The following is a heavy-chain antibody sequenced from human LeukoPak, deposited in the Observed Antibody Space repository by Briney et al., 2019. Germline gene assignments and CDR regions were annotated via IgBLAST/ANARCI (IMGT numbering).Heavy chain of an antibody. CDR2: INHSGST. CDR1: GGSISSYY. Sequence: SETLSLTCTVSGGSISSYYWSWIRQPPGKGLEWIGEINHSGSTNYNPSLKSRVTISVDTSKNQFSLKLSSVTAADTAVYYCARARRRFDPWGQGTLVTVSS. J-gene: IGHJ5*02. CDR3: ARARRRFDP. V-gene: IGHV4-34*01.